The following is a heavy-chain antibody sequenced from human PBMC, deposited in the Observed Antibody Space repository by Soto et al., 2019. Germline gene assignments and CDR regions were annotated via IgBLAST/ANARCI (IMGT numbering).Heavy chain of an antibody. J-gene: IGHJ4*02. CDR2: ISIDGSNK. D-gene: IGHD2-15*01. V-gene: IGHV3-30*18. CDR3: AKDLPGWLPSPTSPRY. CDR1: GFTFNNYG. Sequence: QEQLVESGGGVVQPGRSLRLSCVTSGFTFNNYGMHWVRQAPGKGLEWVALISIDGSNKYYGDSVKGRFTISRDNSKNTLYLQMNSLRGEDTAVYYCAKDLPGWLPSPTSPRYWGQGTLVTVSS.